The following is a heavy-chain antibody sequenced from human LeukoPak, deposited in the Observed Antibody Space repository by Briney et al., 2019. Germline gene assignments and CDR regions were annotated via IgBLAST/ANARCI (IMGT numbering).Heavy chain of an antibody. J-gene: IGHJ4*01. CDR2: IRQDGSEK. CDR3: ARDGTAAGLYFDL. V-gene: IGHV3-7*01. D-gene: IGHD6-13*01. Sequence: GGSLRLSCEVSGFTFTDYWMNWFRQAPEKGPEWVASIRQDGSEKTYVDSVKGRFTMSRDNTKNSLSLQLNGLRAEDTAVYYCARDGTAAGLYFDLWGQGTLVTVSS. CDR1: GFTFTDYW.